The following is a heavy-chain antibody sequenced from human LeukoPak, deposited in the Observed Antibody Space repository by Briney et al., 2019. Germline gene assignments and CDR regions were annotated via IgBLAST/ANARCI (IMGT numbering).Heavy chain of an antibody. CDR3: ARQTAMGRSGDY. V-gene: IGHV5-51*01. J-gene: IGHJ4*02. CDR1: GYSFTSYW. Sequence: GASLKISRKASGYSFTSYWIGWVRQMPGKGLEWMGIIDPSDSETRYTPSFQGQVTISVDKSLTTADLQWNSLKASDTAMYYCARQTAMGRSGDYWGQGTLVTVSS. CDR2: IDPSDSET. D-gene: IGHD5-18*01.